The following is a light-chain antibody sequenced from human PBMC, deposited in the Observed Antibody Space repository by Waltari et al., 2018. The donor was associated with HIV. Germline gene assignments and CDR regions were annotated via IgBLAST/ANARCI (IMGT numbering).Light chain of an antibody. CDR2: ATS. Sequence: DIQMTKSPSSLSASVGARVTITCRASQNITSYLNWYQQKPGKAPKLLIYATSTLQSGVPSRFSASGSGTDFTLTISSLQPEDFATYYCQQSYSTPRTFGQGTKVEIK. V-gene: IGKV1-39*01. CDR1: QNITSY. J-gene: IGKJ1*01. CDR3: QQSYSTPRT.